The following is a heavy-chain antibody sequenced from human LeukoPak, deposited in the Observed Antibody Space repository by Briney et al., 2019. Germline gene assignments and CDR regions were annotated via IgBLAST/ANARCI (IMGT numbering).Heavy chain of an antibody. CDR1: GGSISGYY. CDR3: AKYIRDSGTYYFDY. CDR2: VYYSGTT. J-gene: IGHJ4*02. Sequence: ETLSLTCSVSGGSISGYYWSWIRQPPGKGLEWIGYVYYSGTTNYNPSLKSRVTMSVDTSKNQFSLKLSSVTAADTAVYYCAKYIRDSGTYYFDYWGQGTLVTVSS. V-gene: IGHV4-59*01. D-gene: IGHD3-10*01.